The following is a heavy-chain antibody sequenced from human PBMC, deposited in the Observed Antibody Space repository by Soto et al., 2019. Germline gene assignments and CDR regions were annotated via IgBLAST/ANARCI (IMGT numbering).Heavy chain of an antibody. CDR1: GGSISSSSYY. V-gene: IGHV4-39*01. CDR3: ARHVRYYGSGSYYNSDYYGMDV. Sequence: QLQLQESGPGLVKPSETLSLTCTVSGGSISSSSYYWGWIRQPPGKGLEWIGSIYYSGSTYYNPSLKSRVTISVDTSKNQFSLKLSSVTAADTAVYYCARHVRYYGSGSYYNSDYYGMDVWGQGTTVTVSS. CDR2: IYYSGST. J-gene: IGHJ6*02. D-gene: IGHD3-10*01.